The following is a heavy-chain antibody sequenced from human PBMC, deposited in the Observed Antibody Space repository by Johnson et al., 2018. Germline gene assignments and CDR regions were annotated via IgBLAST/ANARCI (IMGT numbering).Heavy chain of an antibody. J-gene: IGHJ3*02. CDR3: ARDRATVTTGIFDI. Sequence: QVQLQESGPGLVKXSETLSLTCTVSGGSISSYYWSWIRQPPGKGLEWIGYIYDSGSINYNPSLKSRVPISVDTSKNQFSLKPTPGTAADTAVYYCARDRATVTTGIFDIWGQGTMVTVSS. V-gene: IGHV4-59*01. CDR2: IYDSGSI. CDR1: GGSISSYY. D-gene: IGHD4-17*01.